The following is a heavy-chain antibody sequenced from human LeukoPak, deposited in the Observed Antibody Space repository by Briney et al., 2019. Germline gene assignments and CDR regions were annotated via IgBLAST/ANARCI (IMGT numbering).Heavy chain of an antibody. V-gene: IGHV3-23*01. CDR3: AKADKYDSSGFDY. D-gene: IGHD3-22*01. J-gene: IGHJ4*02. CDR2: ISGSGDGT. Sequence: GGSLRLSRAASGFTFSSYAMNWVRQSPGMGLEWVSAISGSGDGTYYADSVKGRFTISRDNSRNTLYLQMNSLRADDTAVYYCAKADKYDSSGFDYWGQGTLVTVSS. CDR1: GFTFSSYA.